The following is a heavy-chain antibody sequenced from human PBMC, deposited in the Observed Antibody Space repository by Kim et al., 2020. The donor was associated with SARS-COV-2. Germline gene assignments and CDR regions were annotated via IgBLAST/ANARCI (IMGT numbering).Heavy chain of an antibody. CDR3: ARLRSYSSGWDY. D-gene: IGHD6-19*01. V-gene: IGHV3-48*02. J-gene: IGHJ4*02. Sequence: YYADSVKGRFTISRDNAENSLYLQMNSLRDEDTAVYYCARLRSYSSGWDYWGQGTLVTVSS.